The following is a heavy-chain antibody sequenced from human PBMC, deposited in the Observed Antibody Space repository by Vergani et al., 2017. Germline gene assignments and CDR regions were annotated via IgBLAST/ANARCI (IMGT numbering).Heavy chain of an antibody. CDR2: ISWNSGSI. Sequence: EVQLVESGGGLVQPGRSLRLSCAASGFTFDDYAMHWVRQAPGKGLEWVSGISWNSGSIGYADSVKGRFTISRDNAKNSLYLQMNSLRAEDTALYYCAKDVLWFGELLYFDYWGQGTLVTVSS. V-gene: IGHV3-9*01. CDR3: AKDVLWFGELLYFDY. D-gene: IGHD3-10*01. CDR1: GFTFDDYA. J-gene: IGHJ4*02.